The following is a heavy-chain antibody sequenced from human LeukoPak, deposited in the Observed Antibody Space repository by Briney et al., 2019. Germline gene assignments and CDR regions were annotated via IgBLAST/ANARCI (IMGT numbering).Heavy chain of an antibody. J-gene: IGHJ5*02. CDR2: INPNSGGT. Sequence: GASVKVSCKASGYTFTGYYMHWVRQARGQGLEWMGWINPNSGGTNYAQKFQGRVTMTRDTSISTAYMELSRLRSDDTAVYYCARGIAAQRRSWSVWFDPWGQGTLVTVSS. CDR1: GYTFTGYY. D-gene: IGHD6-13*01. V-gene: IGHV1-2*02. CDR3: ARGIAAQRRSWSVWFDP.